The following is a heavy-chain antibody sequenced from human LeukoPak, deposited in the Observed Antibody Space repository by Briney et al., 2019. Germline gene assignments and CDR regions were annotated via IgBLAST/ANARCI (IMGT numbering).Heavy chain of an antibody. CDR3: AREVLRFLEWFPCYMDV. CDR1: GFPFSTYS. Sequence: PGGSLRLSCAASGFPFSTYSIHWVRQAPGKGLEWVASITSTSTYIYYADSVKGRFTISRDNAKNSLYLQMNSLRAEDTAVYYCAREVLRFLEWFPCYMDVWGKGTTVTVSS. CDR2: ITSTSTYI. J-gene: IGHJ6*03. D-gene: IGHD3-3*01. V-gene: IGHV3-21*01.